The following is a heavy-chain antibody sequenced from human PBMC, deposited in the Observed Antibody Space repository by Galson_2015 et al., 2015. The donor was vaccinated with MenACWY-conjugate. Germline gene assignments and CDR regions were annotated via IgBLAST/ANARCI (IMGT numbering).Heavy chain of an antibody. J-gene: IGHJ4*02. D-gene: IGHD4-17*01. CDR2: IKQDGSEK. Sequence: SLRLSCAASGFTFSSYWMSWVRQAPGKGLEWVANIKQDGSEKYYVDSVKGRFTISRDNAKNSLYLQMNSLRAEDTAVYYCARDGFGDYGDYMIDYWGQGTLVTVSS. CDR3: ARDGFGDYGDYMIDY. V-gene: IGHV3-7*03. CDR1: GFTFSSYW.